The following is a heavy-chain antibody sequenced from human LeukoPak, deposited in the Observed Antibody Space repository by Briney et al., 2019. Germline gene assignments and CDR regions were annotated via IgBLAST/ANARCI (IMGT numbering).Heavy chain of an antibody. CDR2: IRYDGSYK. D-gene: IGHD3-22*01. J-gene: IGHJ6*02. V-gene: IGHV3-30*02. CDR1: GFTFSSYG. Sequence: GGSLRLSCAASGFTFSSYGMHWVRQAPGKGLEWVAFIRYDGSYKYYADSVKGRFTISRDNSKNTLYLQMNSLRAEDTAVYYCAMIVVVITRGMDVWGQGTTVTVSS. CDR3: AMIVVVITRGMDV.